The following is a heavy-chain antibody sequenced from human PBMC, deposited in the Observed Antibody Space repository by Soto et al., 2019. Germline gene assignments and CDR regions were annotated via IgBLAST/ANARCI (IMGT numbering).Heavy chain of an antibody. CDR2: INPSGGST. J-gene: IGHJ6*02. D-gene: IGHD6-19*01. Sequence: ASVKVSCKASGYTFTSYYMHWVRQAPGQGLEWMGIINPSGGSTSYAQKFQGRVTMTRDTSTSTVYMELSSLRSEDTAVYYCARLLAVAGSHYYGMDVWVQGTTVTVS. CDR3: ARLLAVAGSHYYGMDV. CDR1: GYTFTSYY. V-gene: IGHV1-46*01.